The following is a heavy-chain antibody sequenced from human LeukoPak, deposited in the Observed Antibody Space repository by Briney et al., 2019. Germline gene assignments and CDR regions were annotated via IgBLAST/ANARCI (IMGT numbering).Heavy chain of an antibody. Sequence: QAGGSLRLSCAASGFTFSSPGMQWVRQAPGKGLEWVAVIHNDGTQGKYGNSGKGRFTTSKDNSQSTLYLQMNILRDDDTAVYYGAKEGDEFRGYLDVWGKGTTVTVSS. D-gene: IGHD1-26*01. J-gene: IGHJ6*03. V-gene: IGHV3-30*02. CDR2: IHNDGTQG. CDR3: AKEGDEFRGYLDV. CDR1: GFTFSSPG.